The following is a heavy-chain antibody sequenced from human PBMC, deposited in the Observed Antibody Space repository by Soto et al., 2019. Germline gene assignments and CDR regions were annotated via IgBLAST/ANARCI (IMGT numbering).Heavy chain of an antibody. Sequence: PSETLSLTCAVSGGSISSSNWWSWVRQPPGKGLEWIGEIYHSGSTNYNPSPKSRVTISVDKSKNQFSLKLSSVTAADTAVYYCVSVLGNDAFDTWGQGTMVTVS. CDR3: VSVLGNDAFDT. D-gene: IGHD3-3*02. CDR2: IYHSGST. V-gene: IGHV4-4*02. J-gene: IGHJ3*02. CDR1: GGSISSSNW.